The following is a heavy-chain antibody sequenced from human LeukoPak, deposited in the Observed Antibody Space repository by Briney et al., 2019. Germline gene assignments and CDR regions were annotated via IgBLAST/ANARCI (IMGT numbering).Heavy chain of an antibody. D-gene: IGHD6-19*01. CDR1: GYTFTSYG. CDR2: ISAYNGNT. V-gene: IGHV1-18*01. J-gene: IGHJ5*02. CDR3: ARDFSSGSDNWFDP. Sequence: ASVKVSCKASGYTFTSYGISWVRQAPGRGLEWMGWISAYNGNTNYAQKLQGRVTMTTDTSTSTAYMELRSLRSDDTAVYYCARDFSSGSDNWFDPWGQGTLVTVSS.